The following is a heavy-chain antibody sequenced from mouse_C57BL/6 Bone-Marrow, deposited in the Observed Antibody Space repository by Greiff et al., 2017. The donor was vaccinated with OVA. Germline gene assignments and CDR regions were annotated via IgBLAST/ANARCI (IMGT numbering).Heavy chain of an antibody. CDR1: GYTFTSYW. Sequence: VQLQRPGTELVKPGASVKLSCKASGYTFTSYWMHWVKQRPGQGLEWIGNINPSNGGTNYNEKFKSKATLTVDKSSSTAYMQLSSLTSEDSAVYYCARSGGYYPAWFAYWGQGTLVTVSA. D-gene: IGHD2-3*01. CDR3: ARSGGYYPAWFAY. J-gene: IGHJ3*01. CDR2: INPSNGGT. V-gene: IGHV1-53*01.